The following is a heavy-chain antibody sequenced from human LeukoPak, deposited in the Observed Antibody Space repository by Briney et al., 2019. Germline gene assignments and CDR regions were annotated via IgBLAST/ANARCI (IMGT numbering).Heavy chain of an antibody. Sequence: GGSLRLSCVGSGFTFSIAWMSWVRQAPGKGLEWIGHIKGNTAGGTTGYAAPVKGRFTISRDDSENTLFLQMNSLKTEDTAVYYCSTEYYGSANFNFWGQGTLVTVSS. CDR2: IKGNTAGGTT. D-gene: IGHD3-10*01. CDR3: STEYYGSANFNF. V-gene: IGHV3-15*01. CDR1: GFTFSIAW. J-gene: IGHJ4*02.